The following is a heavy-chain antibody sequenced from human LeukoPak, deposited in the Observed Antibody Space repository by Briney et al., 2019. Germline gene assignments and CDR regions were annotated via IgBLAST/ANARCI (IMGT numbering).Heavy chain of an antibody. CDR1: GFTVSSNY. V-gene: IGHV3-21*01. CDR3: AREKSFLEWLSTGRRVGYYMDV. Sequence: GGSLRLSCAVSGFTVSSNYMSWVRQAPGKGLEWVSSISSSSSSYKYYADSVKGRFTVSRDNAKNSLYLQMNSLRADDTAVYYCAREKSFLEWLSTGRRVGYYMDVWGKGTTVTVSS. D-gene: IGHD3-3*02. CDR2: ISSSSSSYK. J-gene: IGHJ6*03.